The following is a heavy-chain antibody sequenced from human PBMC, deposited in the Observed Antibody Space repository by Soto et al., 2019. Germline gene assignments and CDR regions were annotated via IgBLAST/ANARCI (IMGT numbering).Heavy chain of an antibody. D-gene: IGHD4-17*01. CDR3: ASATTVVTGYNWFDP. CDR1: GGTFSSYA. Sequence: QVQLVQSGAEVKKPGSSVKVSCKASGGTFSSYAISWVRQAPGQGIEWMGGIIPIFGTANYAQKFQGRVTITADKSTSTAYMELSSLRAEDKAVYYCASATTVVTGYNWFDPWGQGTLVTVSS. V-gene: IGHV1-69*06. J-gene: IGHJ5*02. CDR2: IIPIFGTA.